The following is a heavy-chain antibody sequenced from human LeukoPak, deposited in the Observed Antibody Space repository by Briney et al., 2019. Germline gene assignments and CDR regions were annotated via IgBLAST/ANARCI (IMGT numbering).Heavy chain of an antibody. CDR1: GFTFTNYA. D-gene: IGHD5-24*01. Sequence: GGSLRLSCAASGFTFTNYAMNWVRQAPGEGLEWGSTLSPSGADTYYADSVKGRFTISRDISKNTLYPQMNSLRAEDTAVYYCARRAYNWGAFDIWGQGTMVTVSS. CDR3: ARRAYNWGAFDI. CDR2: LSPSGADT. J-gene: IGHJ3*02. V-gene: IGHV3-23*01.